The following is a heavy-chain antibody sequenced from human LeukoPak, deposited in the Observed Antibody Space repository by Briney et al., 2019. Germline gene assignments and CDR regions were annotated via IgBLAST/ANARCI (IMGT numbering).Heavy chain of an antibody. Sequence: GGSLRLSCAASGFTFSDSWMSWVRQAPGKGLEWVANMNQDGSAKGYVDSVKGQFTISRDNARNSLYLQMSSLRPEDTAVYYCATYTHWVAGDVWGQGTTVTVSS. CDR2: MNQDGSAK. CDR1: GFTFSDSW. V-gene: IGHV3-7*01. D-gene: IGHD3-16*01. CDR3: ATYTHWVAGDV. J-gene: IGHJ6*02.